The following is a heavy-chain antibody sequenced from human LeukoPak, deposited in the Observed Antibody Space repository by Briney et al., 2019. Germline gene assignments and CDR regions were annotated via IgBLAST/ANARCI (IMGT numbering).Heavy chain of an antibody. CDR3: ARVRMDNWFDP. CDR2: INPNSGGT. D-gene: IGHD1-14*01. CDR1: GGTFSSYA. J-gene: IGHJ5*02. V-gene: IGHV1-2*02. Sequence: GASVKVSCKASGGTFSSYAISWVRQAPGQGLEWMGWINPNSGGTNYAQKFQGRVTMTRDTSISTAYMELSRLRSDDTAVYYCARVRMDNWFDPWGQGTLVTVSS.